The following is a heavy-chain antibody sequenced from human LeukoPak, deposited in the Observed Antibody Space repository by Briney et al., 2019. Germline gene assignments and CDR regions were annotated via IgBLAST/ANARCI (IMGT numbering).Heavy chain of an antibody. V-gene: IGHV3-30*18. CDR3: AKDSGIAVAGIFDY. J-gene: IGHJ4*02. CDR2: ISYDGSNK. D-gene: IGHD6-19*01. CDR1: GFTFSSYG. Sequence: GRSLRLSCAASGFTFSSYGMHWVRQAPGKGLEWVAVISYDGSNKYYAGSVKGRFTISRDNSKNTLYLQMNSLRAEDTAVYYCAKDSGIAVAGIFDYWGREPWSPSPQ.